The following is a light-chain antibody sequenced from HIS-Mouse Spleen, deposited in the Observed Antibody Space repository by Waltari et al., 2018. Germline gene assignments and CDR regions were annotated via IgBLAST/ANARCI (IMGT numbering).Light chain of an antibody. CDR1: QSVSSSY. CDR3: QQYGSSPWT. J-gene: IGKJ1*01. Sequence: EIVLTQSPGTLSLSPGERATLSCRGSQSVSSSYLAWYQQKPGQAPRPLIYGASSRATGIPDRFSGSGSGTDFTLTISRLEPEDFAVYYCQQYGSSPWTFGQGTKVEIK. V-gene: IGKV3-20*01. CDR2: GAS.